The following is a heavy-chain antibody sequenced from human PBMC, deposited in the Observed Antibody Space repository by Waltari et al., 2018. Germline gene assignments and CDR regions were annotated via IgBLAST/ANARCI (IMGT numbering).Heavy chain of an antibody. J-gene: IGHJ4*02. Sequence: QAQRVRSGAEGKRPGAAAKDSCEASGDTFTDYTMHWVRQAPGQGLEWMGIINPSGGGTTYTQKFQDRVTMTRDTSTNTVYMELSCLRSEDTAVYYCARAGTTLIWGVAEWGQGTLVTVSS. CDR1: GDTFTDYT. CDR2: INPSGGGT. D-gene: IGHD3-10*01. V-gene: IGHV1-46*01. CDR3: ARAGTTLIWGVAE.